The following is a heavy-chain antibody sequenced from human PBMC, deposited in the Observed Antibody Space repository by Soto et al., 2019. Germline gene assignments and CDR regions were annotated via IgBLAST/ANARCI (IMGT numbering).Heavy chain of an antibody. D-gene: IGHD1-1*01. CDR1: GYSISSGYY. J-gene: IGHJ4*02. CDR2: IYHSGST. CDR3: ASHPLNWSDADS. V-gene: IGHV4-38-2*01. Sequence: ETLSLTCAVSGYSISSGYYWGWIRQPPGKGLEWIGSIYHSGSTYYNPSLKSRVTISVDTSKNQFSLTMKSVTAADTGVYYCASHPLNWSDADSWGQGVLVTVSS.